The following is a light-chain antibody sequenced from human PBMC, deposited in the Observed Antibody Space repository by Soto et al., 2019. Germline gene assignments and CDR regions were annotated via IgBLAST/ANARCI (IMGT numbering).Light chain of an antibody. CDR1: QSVSSGY. CDR3: QQYGSSSWT. V-gene: IGKV3-20*01. J-gene: IGKJ1*01. CDR2: GAS. Sequence: EIVLTQSPGTLSLSPGERATLSCRASQSVSSGYFAWYQQKPGQAPRLLIYGASSRATCIPDRFRGSGSGTDFTLTISRLEPEDFSVYYCQQYGSSSWTFGQGTKVEIK.